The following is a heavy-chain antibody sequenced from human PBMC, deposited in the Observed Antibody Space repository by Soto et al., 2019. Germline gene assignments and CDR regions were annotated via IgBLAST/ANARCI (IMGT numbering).Heavy chain of an antibody. CDR1: GFTFSSYT. J-gene: IGHJ4*02. CDR3: ARELFEATSMFPELLY. Sequence: LRLSCAASGFTFSSYTMHWVRQAPGKGLEWVAVISFDGMKKYNTDSVKGRFTISRDNSKNTLYLQMNSLRADDTAIYYCARELFEATSMFPELLYWGQGTLVTVSS. V-gene: IGHV3-30*04. CDR2: ISFDGMKK. D-gene: IGHD3-10*02.